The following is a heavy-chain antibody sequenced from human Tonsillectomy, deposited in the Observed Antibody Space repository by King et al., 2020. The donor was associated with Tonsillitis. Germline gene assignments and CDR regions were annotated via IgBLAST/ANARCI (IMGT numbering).Heavy chain of an antibody. CDR1: GFTFSSYW. V-gene: IGHV3-7*03. Sequence: EVQLVESGGGLVQPGGSLRLSCAASGFTFSSYWMSWVRQAPGKGLEWVANIKQDGSEKYYVDSVKGRFTISRDNAKNSLYLQMNSLRAEDTAVYYCARDSFGDYYYGMDVRGPGTTVNGS. CDR2: IKQDGSEK. J-gene: IGHJ6*01. D-gene: IGHD2/OR15-2a*01. CDR3: ARDSFGDYYYGMDV.